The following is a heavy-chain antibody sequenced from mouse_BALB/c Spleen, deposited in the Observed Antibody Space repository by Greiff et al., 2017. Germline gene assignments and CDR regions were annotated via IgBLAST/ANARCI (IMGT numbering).Heavy chain of an antibody. Sequence: VQRVESGPGLVAPSQSLSITCTVSGFSLTSYGVHWVRQPPGKGLEWLGVIWAGGSTNYNSALMSRLSISKDNSKSQVFLKMNSLQTDDTAMYYCARDTARATYAMDYWGQGTSVTVSS. D-gene: IGHD3-1*01. CDR2: IWAGGST. CDR3: ARDTARATYAMDY. CDR1: GFSLTSYG. J-gene: IGHJ4*01. V-gene: IGHV2-9*02.